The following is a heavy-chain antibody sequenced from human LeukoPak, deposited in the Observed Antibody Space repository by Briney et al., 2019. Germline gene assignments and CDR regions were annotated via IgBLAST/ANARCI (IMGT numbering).Heavy chain of an antibody. J-gene: IGHJ6*02. D-gene: IGHD4-17*01. V-gene: IGHV3-30*03. CDR1: GFTFSSYG. CDR3: ARVLATVTPLAYYYYGMDV. Sequence: GGSLRLSCAASGFTFSSYGMHWVRQAPGKGLEWVAVISYDGSNKYYADSVKGRFTISRDNSKNTLYLQMNSLRAEDTAVYYCARVLATVTPLAYYYYGMDVWGQGTTVTVPS. CDR2: ISYDGSNK.